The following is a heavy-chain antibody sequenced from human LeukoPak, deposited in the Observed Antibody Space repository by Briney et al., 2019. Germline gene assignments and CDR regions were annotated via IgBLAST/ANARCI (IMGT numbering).Heavy chain of an antibody. CDR2: IYASGNT. V-gene: IGHV4-4*07. CDR3: ARDRGYYMDV. CDR1: GGSNSTYY. J-gene: IGHJ6*03. Sequence: SETLSLTCTVSGGSNSTYYWSCIRQPAGKGLEWIGRIYASGNTKYNPSLKSRVAMSVDTSKNQFSLKLNSVTAADTAVYYCARDRGYYMDVWGKGTTVTVSS.